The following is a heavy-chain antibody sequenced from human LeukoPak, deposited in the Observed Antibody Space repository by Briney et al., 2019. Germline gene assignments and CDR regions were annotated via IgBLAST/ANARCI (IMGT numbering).Heavy chain of an antibody. Sequence: GGSLRLSCAVSGFTFSTYSMNWVRQAPGKGLEWLSYISNGPTTIFYADSVKGRFTISRDNAKNSLFLQMNSLRAEDTAVYYCARDVYSSDGSGRPFYFYYYMDVWGKGTTVTVSS. CDR2: ISNGPTTI. J-gene: IGHJ6*03. D-gene: IGHD3-22*01. CDR3: ARDVYSSDGSGRPFYFYYYMDV. CDR1: GFTFSTYS. V-gene: IGHV3-48*01.